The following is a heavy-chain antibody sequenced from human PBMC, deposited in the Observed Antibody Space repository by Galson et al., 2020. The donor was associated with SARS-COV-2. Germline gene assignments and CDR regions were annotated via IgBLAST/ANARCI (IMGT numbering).Heavy chain of an antibody. J-gene: IGHJ6*02. D-gene: IGHD5-18*01. Sequence: GGSLRLSCAASGFTVSSNYMSWVRQAPGKGLEWVSVIYSGGSTYYADSVKGRFTISRDNSKNTLYLQMNSLRAEDTAVYYCASEGYSYDYYYYGMDVWGQGTTVTVSS. V-gene: IGHV3-53*01. CDR3: ASEGYSYDYYYYGMDV. CDR1: GFTVSSNY. CDR2: IYSGGST.